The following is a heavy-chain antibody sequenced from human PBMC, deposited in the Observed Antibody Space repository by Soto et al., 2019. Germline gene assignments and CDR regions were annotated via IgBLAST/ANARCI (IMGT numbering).Heavy chain of an antibody. J-gene: IGHJ6*02. Sequence: QVQLVQSGAEVKKPGASVKVSCKASGYTFTGYYMHWVRQAPGQGLEWMGWINPNSGGTNYAQKFQGWVTMTRDTSISTADMELSRLRSDDTAVYYCARGSTMVRGEPPDYCMDVWCQGTTVTVSS. D-gene: IGHD3-10*01. CDR1: GYTFTGYY. CDR2: INPNSGGT. CDR3: ARGSTMVRGEPPDYCMDV. V-gene: IGHV1-2*04.